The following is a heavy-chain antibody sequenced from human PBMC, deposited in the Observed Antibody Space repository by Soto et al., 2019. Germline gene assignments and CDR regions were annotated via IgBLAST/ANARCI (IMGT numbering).Heavy chain of an antibody. J-gene: IGHJ6*02. Sequence: QVQLQESGPGLVKPSQTLSLTCTVSGGSISSRGYYWNWIRQHPGKGLEWIGYIYYSGSTYYNPSLKSRVTISVDTSKNQFSLKLSSVTAADTAVYYCARSWDGPYYYGMDVWGQGTTVTVSS. D-gene: IGHD1-26*01. CDR3: ARSWDGPYYYGMDV. CDR1: GGSISSRGYY. CDR2: IYYSGST. V-gene: IGHV4-31*03.